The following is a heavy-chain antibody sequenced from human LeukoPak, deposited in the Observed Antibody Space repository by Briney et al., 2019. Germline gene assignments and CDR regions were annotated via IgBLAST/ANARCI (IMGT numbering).Heavy chain of an antibody. D-gene: IGHD6-19*01. CDR2: ISSDGIST. V-gene: IGHV3-74*03. J-gene: IGHJ4*02. CDR3: ARGGYSNGWSPY. Sequence: GGSLRLSCTASGFTFSNYWMHWVRQAPGKGLVCVSCISSDGISTKYADSVKGRFAISRDNAKNTLYLQVNSLRAEDTAVYYCARGGYSNGWSPYWGQGTLVTVSS. CDR1: GFTFSNYW.